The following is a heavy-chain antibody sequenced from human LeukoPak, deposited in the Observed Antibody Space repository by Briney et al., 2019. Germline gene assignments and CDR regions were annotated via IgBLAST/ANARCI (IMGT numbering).Heavy chain of an antibody. D-gene: IGHD3-22*01. CDR1: GFTFSTYA. V-gene: IGHV3-23*01. Sequence: SGGSLRLSCAASGFTFSTYAMSWVRQAPGKGLEWVSFIGGVVGRTRYADSVKGRFTISRDNSKNTLYLEMNSLRAEDTAVYYCAKDSSSYDWGYMDVWGKGTTVTISS. CDR2: IGGVVGRT. CDR3: AKDSSSYDWGYMDV. J-gene: IGHJ6*03.